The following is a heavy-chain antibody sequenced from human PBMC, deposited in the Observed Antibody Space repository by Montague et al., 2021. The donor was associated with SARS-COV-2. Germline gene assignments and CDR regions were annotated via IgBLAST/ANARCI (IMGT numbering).Heavy chain of an antibody. CDR2: ISLSGGST. J-gene: IGHJ4*02. CDR1: GFTFSTFP. Sequence: SLRLSCAASGFTFSTFPMSWVRQAPGKGLEWVPSISLSGGSTYYADSVKGRFTISRDNSKNTLFLQMNSLRAEDTAVYYCAKGGVVVVAATDLDYWGQGTLVTVSS. CDR3: AKGGVVVVAATDLDY. D-gene: IGHD2-15*01. V-gene: IGHV3-23*01.